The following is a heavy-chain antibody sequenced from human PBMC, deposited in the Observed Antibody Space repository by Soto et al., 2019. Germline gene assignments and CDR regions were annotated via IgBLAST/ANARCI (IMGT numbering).Heavy chain of an antibody. CDR2: IYYSGST. CDR1: GGSISSYY. D-gene: IGHD2-15*01. J-gene: IGHJ5*02. V-gene: IGHV4-59*01. CDR3: ASVVVVAATPSWFDP. Sequence: QVQLQESGPGLVKPSETLSLTCTVSGGSISSYYWSWIRQPPGKGLEWIGYIYYSGSTNYNPSLKSRVTISVDTSKNQFSLKLSSLTAADTAVYYCASVVVVAATPSWFDPWGQGTLVTVSS.